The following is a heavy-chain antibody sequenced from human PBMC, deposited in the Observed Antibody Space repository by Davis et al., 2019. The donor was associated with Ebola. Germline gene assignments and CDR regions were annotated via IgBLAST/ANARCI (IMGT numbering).Heavy chain of an antibody. Sequence: SVKVSCKASGYTFSNYAISWVRQAPGQGLEWMGRIIPIFGVANYAQKFQGRVTMTRDTSTSTVYMELSSLRSEDTAVYYCARGETSSPYGMDVWGQGTTVTVSS. V-gene: IGHV1-69*04. CDR3: ARGETSSPYGMDV. J-gene: IGHJ6*02. CDR2: IIPIFGVA. D-gene: IGHD6-19*01. CDR1: GYTFSNYA.